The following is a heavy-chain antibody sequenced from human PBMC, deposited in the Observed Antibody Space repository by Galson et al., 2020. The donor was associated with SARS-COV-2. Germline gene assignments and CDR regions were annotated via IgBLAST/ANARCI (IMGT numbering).Heavy chain of an antibody. D-gene: IGHD3-22*01. CDR3: ARGDLPPTYYYDSSHFDY. CDR2: ISSSSSYI. V-gene: IGHV3-21*01. CDR1: GFTFSSYS. Sequence: PGGSLRLSCAASGFTFSSYSMNWVRQAPGKGLEWVSSISSSSSYIYYADSVKGRFTISRDNAKNSLYLQMNSLRAEDTAVYYCARGDLPPTYYYDSSHFDYWGQGTLVTVSS. J-gene: IGHJ4*02.